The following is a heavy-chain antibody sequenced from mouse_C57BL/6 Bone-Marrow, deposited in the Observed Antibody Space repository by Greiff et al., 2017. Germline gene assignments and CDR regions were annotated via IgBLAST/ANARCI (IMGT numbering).Heavy chain of an antibody. Sequence: DVKLVESGPSLVKPSQTLSLTCSVTGDSITSGYWNWIRKFPGNKLEYMGYISYRSNTYYNPSLNSRISITRDTSKNQYYLHLNSVTTEDTATYYCARDLAMDYWGQGTSVTVSS. J-gene: IGHJ4*01. CDR2: ISYRSNT. CDR3: ARDLAMDY. CDR1: GDSITSGY. V-gene: IGHV3-8*02.